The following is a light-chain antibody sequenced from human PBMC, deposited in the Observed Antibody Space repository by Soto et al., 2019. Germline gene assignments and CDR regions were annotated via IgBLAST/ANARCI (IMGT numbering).Light chain of an antibody. CDR1: SSDVGAYNY. V-gene: IGLV2-14*03. CDR3: GSFTTSSTVV. Sequence: QSALTQPASVSGSPGQSITISCTGSSSDVGAYNYVSWYQQHPDKAPKLMIYDVSDRPSGVSNRFSASKSGNTASLTISGLQAEDEAEYYCGSFTTSSTVVFGTGTKLT. J-gene: IGLJ1*01. CDR2: DVS.